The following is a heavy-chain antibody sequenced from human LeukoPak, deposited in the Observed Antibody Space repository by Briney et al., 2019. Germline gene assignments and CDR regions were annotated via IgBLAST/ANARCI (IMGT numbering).Heavy chain of an antibody. CDR1: GGTFSSYA. V-gene: IGHV1-69*05. Sequence: SVKVSCKASGGTFSSYAISWVRQAPGPGLEWMGRIIPIFGTANYAQKFQGRVTITTDESTSTAYMELSSLRSEDTAVYYCARGQWEPYEKYYYSYYYMAVRGKGTTVTVSS. J-gene: IGHJ6*03. CDR3: ARGQWEPYEKYYYSYYYMAV. CDR2: IIPIFGTA. D-gene: IGHD1-26*01.